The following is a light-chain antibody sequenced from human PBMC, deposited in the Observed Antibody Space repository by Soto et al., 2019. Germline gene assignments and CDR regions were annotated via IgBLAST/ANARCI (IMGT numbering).Light chain of an antibody. CDR1: SSAVGSYNL. CDR3: CSYAGRATYV. J-gene: IGLJ2*01. Sequence: SALTQPASVSGSPGQSITISCTGPSSAVGSYNLVSWYQQYPGKAPKLIIFEVFKRPSGVSHRFSGSKSGNTASLTISGLQAEDEANYYCCSYAGRATYVFGGGTKLTVL. V-gene: IGLV2-23*02. CDR2: EVF.